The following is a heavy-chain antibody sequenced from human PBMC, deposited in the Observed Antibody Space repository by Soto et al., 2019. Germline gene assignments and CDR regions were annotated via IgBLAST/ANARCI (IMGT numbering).Heavy chain of an antibody. CDR2: TYYRSKWYN. CDR1: GDSVSSNSAA. V-gene: IGHV6-1*01. Sequence: QSPTLSLTCAISGDSVSSNSAAWNWIRQSPSRGLEWLGRTYYRSKWYNDYAVSVKSRITINPDTSKNQFSLQLNSVTPEDTAVYYCASSPLMVYAMRDAFDIWGQGTMVTVSS. CDR3: ASSPLMVYAMRDAFDI. J-gene: IGHJ3*02. D-gene: IGHD2-8*01.